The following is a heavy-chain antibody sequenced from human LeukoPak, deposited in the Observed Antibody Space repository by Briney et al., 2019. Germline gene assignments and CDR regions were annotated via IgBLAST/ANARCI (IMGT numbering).Heavy chain of an antibody. D-gene: IGHD6-13*01. J-gene: IGHJ3*02. CDR2: IIPIFGTA. Sequence: SVKVSCKASGYTFSSYAISWVRQAPGQGLEWMGRIIPIFGTANYAQKFQGRVTITTDESTSTAYMELSSLRSEDTAVYYCAREGYMTDAFDIWGQGTMVTVSS. CDR1: GYTFSSYA. CDR3: AREGYMTDAFDI. V-gene: IGHV1-69*05.